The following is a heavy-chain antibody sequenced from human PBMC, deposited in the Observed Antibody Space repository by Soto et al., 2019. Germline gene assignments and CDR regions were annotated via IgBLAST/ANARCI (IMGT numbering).Heavy chain of an antibody. CDR3: ARVRQGCSANNCYFDP. V-gene: IGHV4-4*02. CDR2: VHISGHS. CDR1: GGSVRAPDW. D-gene: IGHD1-1*01. Sequence: SETLSLTCTLSGGSVRAPDWWNWVRQSPDKGLEWIAEVHISGHSNYNPSLRSRVSVSIDSSKNQFYLNLDSVTAADTAIYYCARVRQGCSANNCYFDPWGQGTQVTVSS. J-gene: IGHJ5*01.